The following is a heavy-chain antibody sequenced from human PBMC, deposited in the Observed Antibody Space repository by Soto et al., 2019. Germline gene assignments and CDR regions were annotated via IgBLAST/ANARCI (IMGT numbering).Heavy chain of an antibody. CDR2: INHSGST. V-gene: IGHV4-34*01. Sequence: SETLSLTCAVYGGSFSGYYWSWIRQPPGKGLEWIGEINHSGSTNYNPSLKRRVTISVDTSKNQFSLKLSPVTAADTAVYYCARHVAGGGLEYYYGMDVWGQGTTVTVSS. D-gene: IGHD3-16*01. CDR3: ARHVAGGGLEYYYGMDV. J-gene: IGHJ6*02. CDR1: GGSFSGYY.